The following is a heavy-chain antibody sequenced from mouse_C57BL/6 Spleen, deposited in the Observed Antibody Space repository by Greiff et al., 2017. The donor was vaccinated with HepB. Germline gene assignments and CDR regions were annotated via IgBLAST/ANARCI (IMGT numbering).Heavy chain of an antibody. CDR3: ARRNKGFAY. V-gene: IGHV5-6*02. CDR2: ISSGGSYT. CDR1: GFTFSSYG. Sequence: EVKVVESGGDLVKPGGSLKLSCAASGFTFSSYGMSWVRQTPDKRLEWVATISSGGSYTYYPDSVKGRFTISRDNAKNTLYLQMSSLKSEDTAMYYCARRNKGFAYWGQGTLVTVSA. J-gene: IGHJ3*01.